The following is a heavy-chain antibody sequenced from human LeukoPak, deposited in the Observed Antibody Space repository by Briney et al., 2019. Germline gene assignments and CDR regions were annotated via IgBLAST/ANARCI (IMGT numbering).Heavy chain of an antibody. J-gene: IGHJ4*02. V-gene: IGHV1-18*04. CDR2: ISAYNGNT. D-gene: IGHD3-16*01. Sequence: ASVKVSCKASGYTFTGYYMHWVRQAPGQGLEWMGWISAYNGNTNYAQKLQGRVTMTTDTSTSTAYMELRSLRSDDTAVYYCARDGGLGYFDYWGQGTLVTVSS. CDR1: GYTFTGYY. CDR3: ARDGGLGYFDY.